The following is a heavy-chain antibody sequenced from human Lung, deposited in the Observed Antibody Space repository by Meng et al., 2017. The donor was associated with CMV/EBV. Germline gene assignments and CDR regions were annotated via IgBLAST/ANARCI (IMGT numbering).Heavy chain of an antibody. D-gene: IGHD3-10*01. CDR2: ISSSSSYV. V-gene: IGHV3-21*01. CDR3: AREGYDYDSGSYYYYFDH. Sequence: GESLKISCAASRFSSYTLNWVRQAPGKGLEWVSSISSSSSYVYYADSVKGRFTISRDNAKNSLYLQMNSLRAEDTAVYYCAREGYDYDSGSYYYYFDHWGQGSLVTVSS. CDR1: RFSSYT. J-gene: IGHJ4*02.